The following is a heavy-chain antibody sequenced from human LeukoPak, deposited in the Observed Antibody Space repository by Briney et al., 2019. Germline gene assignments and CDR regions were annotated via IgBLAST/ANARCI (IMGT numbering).Heavy chain of an antibody. V-gene: IGHV1-69*05. J-gene: IGHJ4*02. CDR3: ARDPFDYAPGDFDY. CDR1: GGTFSSYA. Sequence: ASVKVSCKASGGTFSSYAISWVRQAPGQGLEWMGGIIPIFGTANYAQKLQGRVTMTTDTSTSTAYMELRSLRSDDTAVYYCARDPFDYAPGDFDYWGQGTLVTVSS. D-gene: IGHD3-16*01. CDR2: IIPIFGTA.